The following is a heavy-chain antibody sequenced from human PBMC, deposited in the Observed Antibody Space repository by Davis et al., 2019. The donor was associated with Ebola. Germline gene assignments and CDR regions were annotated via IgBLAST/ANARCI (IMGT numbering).Heavy chain of an antibody. V-gene: IGHV3-9*01. CDR1: GFTFDDYA. CDR3: AKDIGSGWYYYYGMDV. J-gene: IGHJ6*02. CDR2: ISWNSGSI. Sequence: PGGSLRLSCAASGFTFDDYAMHWVRQAPGKGLEWVSGISWNSGSIGYADSVKGRFTISRDNAKNSLYPQMNSLRAEDTALYYCAKDIGSGWYYYYGMDVWGQGTTVTVSS. D-gene: IGHD6-19*01.